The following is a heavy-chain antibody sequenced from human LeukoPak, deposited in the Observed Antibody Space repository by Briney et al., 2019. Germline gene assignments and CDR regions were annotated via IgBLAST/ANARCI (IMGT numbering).Heavy chain of an antibody. D-gene: IGHD6-6*01. Sequence: KPSQTLSLTCTVSGGSISSGGYYWSWIRQHPGKGLEWIGYIYSSGSTYYNPSLKSRITISVDTSKNQFSLKLSSVTAADTAVYYCARQGSSDWFDPWGQGTLVTVSS. CDR2: IYSSGST. J-gene: IGHJ5*02. V-gene: IGHV4-31*03. CDR3: ARQGSSDWFDP. CDR1: GGSISSGGYY.